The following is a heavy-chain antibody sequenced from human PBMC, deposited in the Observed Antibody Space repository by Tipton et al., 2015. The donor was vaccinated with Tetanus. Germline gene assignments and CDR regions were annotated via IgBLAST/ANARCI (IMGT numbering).Heavy chain of an antibody. CDR2: ISSSGKTI. J-gene: IGHJ6*03. Sequence: GSLRLSCAASGFFFSDYYMSWIRQTPGKGLEWVSYISSSGKTINYADSVKGRFTVSRDNARNSLYLQMNSLRAEDTAVYYCARDPNNDLGDLNYYYYMAVWGKGTTVTVSS. CDR3: ARDPNNDLGDLNYYYYMAV. CDR1: GFFFSDYY. V-gene: IGHV3-11*01. D-gene: IGHD3-16*01.